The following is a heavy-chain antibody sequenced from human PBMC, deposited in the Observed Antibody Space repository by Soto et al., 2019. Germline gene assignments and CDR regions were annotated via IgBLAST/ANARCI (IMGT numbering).Heavy chain of an antibody. Sequence: QVQLVESGGGVVQPGRSLRLSCAASGFTFSSYGMHWVRQAPGKGLEWVAVISYDGSNKYYADSVKGRFTISRDNSKNTLYLQMNSLRAEDTAVYYCAKDSYTAAAPVGAFDIWGQGTMVTVSS. CDR1: GFTFSSYG. V-gene: IGHV3-30*18. CDR3: AKDSYTAAAPVGAFDI. CDR2: ISYDGSNK. D-gene: IGHD6-25*01. J-gene: IGHJ3*02.